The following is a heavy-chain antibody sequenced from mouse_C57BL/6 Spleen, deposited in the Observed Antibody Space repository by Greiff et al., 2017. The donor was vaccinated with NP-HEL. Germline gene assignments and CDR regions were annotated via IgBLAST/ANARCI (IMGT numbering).Heavy chain of an antibody. D-gene: IGHD2-14*01. J-gene: IGHJ2*01. CDR3: ARDRSQCFDY. CDR2: ISDGGSYT. CDR1: GFTFSSYA. Sequence: EVKLVESGGGLVKPGGSLKLSCAASGFTFSSYAMSWVRQTPEKRLEWVATISDGGSYTYYPDNVKGRFTISRDNAKNNLYLQMSHLKSEDTAMYYCARDRSQCFDYWGQGTTLTVSS. V-gene: IGHV5-4*01.